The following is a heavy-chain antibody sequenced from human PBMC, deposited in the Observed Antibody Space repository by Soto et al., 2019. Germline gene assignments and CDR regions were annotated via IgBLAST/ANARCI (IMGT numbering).Heavy chain of an antibody. CDR2: IIPIFGTA. V-gene: IGHV1-69*01. D-gene: IGHD3-22*01. J-gene: IGHJ6*02. CDR3: ARVAFYYDSSCYYFYYYYYGMDV. Sequence: QVQLVQSGAEVKKPGSSVKVSCKASGGTFSSYAISWVRQAPGQGLEWMGGIIPIFGTANYAQKFQGRVTITADEPTSTAYMELSSLRSEDTAVYYCARVAFYYDSSCYYFYYYYYGMDVWGQGTTVTVAS. CDR1: GGTFSSYA.